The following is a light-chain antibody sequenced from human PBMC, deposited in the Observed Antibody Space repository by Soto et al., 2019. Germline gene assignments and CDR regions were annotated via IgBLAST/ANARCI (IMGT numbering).Light chain of an antibody. J-gene: IGKJ2*01. Sequence: DIQMPQSPSTLSASVGERVTIACRASQSISSYLAWYQQKPGKAPNLLIYKASNLASGVPSRFTGGGSGTDFTLTINSLQPDDSATYFCQQYNSYSYTFGQGTKLEIK. V-gene: IGKV1-5*03. CDR2: KAS. CDR1: QSISSY. CDR3: QQYNSYSYT.